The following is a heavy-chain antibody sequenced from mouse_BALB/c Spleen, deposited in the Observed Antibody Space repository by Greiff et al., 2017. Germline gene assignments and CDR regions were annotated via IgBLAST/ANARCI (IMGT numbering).Heavy chain of an antibody. D-gene: IGHD2-4*01. Sequence: EVQLQESGGGLVKPGGSLKLSCAASGFAFSSYDMSWVRQTPEKRLEWVAYISSGGGSTYYPDTVKGRFTISRDNAKNTLYLQMSSLKSEDTAMYYCARQGGYDYDEDYWGQGTTLTVSS. V-gene: IGHV5-12-1*01. CDR2: ISSGGGST. CDR3: ARQGGYDYDEDY. J-gene: IGHJ2*01. CDR1: GFAFSSYD.